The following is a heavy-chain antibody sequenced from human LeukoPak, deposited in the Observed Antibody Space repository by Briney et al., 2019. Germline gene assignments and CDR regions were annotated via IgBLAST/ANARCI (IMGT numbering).Heavy chain of an antibody. Sequence: ASVKVSCKASGGTFSSYAISWVRQAPGQGLEWMGGIIPIFGTANHAQKFQGRVTITADESTSTAYMELSSLRSEDTAVYYCARDRTAYDYIWGSYRHFDYWGQGTLVTVSS. CDR3: ARDRTAYDYIWGSYRHFDY. D-gene: IGHD3-16*02. V-gene: IGHV1-69*13. J-gene: IGHJ4*02. CDR1: GGTFSSYA. CDR2: IIPIFGTA.